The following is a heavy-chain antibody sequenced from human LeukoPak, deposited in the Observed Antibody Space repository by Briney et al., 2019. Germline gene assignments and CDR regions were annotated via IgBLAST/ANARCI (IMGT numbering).Heavy chain of an antibody. D-gene: IGHD3-9*01. Sequence: GASVKVSCKASGYTFTSYGISRVRQAPGQGLEWMGWISAYNGNTNYAQKLQGRVTMTTDTSTSTAYMELRSLRSDDTAVYYCARGFVLRYFDWLHPYGMDVWGQGTTVTVSS. CDR1: GYTFTSYG. CDR3: ARGFVLRYFDWLHPYGMDV. V-gene: IGHV1-18*01. CDR2: ISAYNGNT. J-gene: IGHJ6*02.